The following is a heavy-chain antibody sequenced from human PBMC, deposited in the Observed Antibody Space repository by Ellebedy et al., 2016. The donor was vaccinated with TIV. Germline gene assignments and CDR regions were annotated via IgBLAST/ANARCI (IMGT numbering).Heavy chain of an antibody. CDR2: IRGTAYGGTT. CDR1: GFSFRDHY. Sequence: PGGSLRLSCAASGFSFRDHYMDWVRQAPGKGLEWVGFIRGTAYGGTTEYAASVKGRFTISRDDSNSLLYLEMNSLKTEDTAVYYCAREGFGAWFDTWGQGSLVTVSS. J-gene: IGHJ5*02. CDR3: AREGFGAWFDT. D-gene: IGHD3-3*01. V-gene: IGHV3-72*01.